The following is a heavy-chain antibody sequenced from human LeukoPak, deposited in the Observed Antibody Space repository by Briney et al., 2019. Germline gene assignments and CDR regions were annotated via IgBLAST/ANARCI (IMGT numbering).Heavy chain of an antibody. J-gene: IGHJ4*02. CDR2: INWNGAST. V-gene: IGHV3-20*04. D-gene: IGHD2-15*01. CDR3: ARGVVAAFPFDY. CDR1: GFIFDDYG. Sequence: PGGSLRLSCAASGFIFDDYGMSWVRHAPGKGLEWVSGINWNGASTGYADSVKGRFTISRDNAKNSLYLQMNSLRAEDTALYYCARGVVAAFPFDYWGQGTLVSVSS.